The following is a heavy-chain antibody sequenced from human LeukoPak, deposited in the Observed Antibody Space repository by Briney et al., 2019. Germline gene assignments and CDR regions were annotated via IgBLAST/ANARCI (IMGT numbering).Heavy chain of an antibody. Sequence: ASVKVSCKASGGTFSSYTISWVRQAPGQGLEWMGRIIPILGIANYAQKFQGRVTITADKSTSTANMELSSLRSEDTAVYYCAREYGSPYYYDSSGYYSPYFDIWGQGTMVTVSS. CDR2: IIPILGIA. CDR3: AREYGSPYYYDSSGYYSPYFDI. CDR1: GGTFSSYT. D-gene: IGHD3-22*01. J-gene: IGHJ3*02. V-gene: IGHV1-69*02.